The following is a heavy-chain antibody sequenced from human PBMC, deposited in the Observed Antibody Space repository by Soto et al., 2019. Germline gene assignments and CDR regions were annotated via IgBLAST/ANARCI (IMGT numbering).Heavy chain of an antibody. V-gene: IGHV3-30-3*01. J-gene: IGHJ4*02. Sequence: QVQLVESGGGVVQPGRSLRLSCAASGFTFSTYAMHWVRQAPGKGLEWVAVISYDGSNKYYADSVKGRFTISRDNSKNTLYLQMIRLRAEDTALYYCARDKSPYSSGWENRQSDYWGQGTLVTVSS. CDR3: ARDKSPYSSGWENRQSDY. CDR2: ISYDGSNK. D-gene: IGHD6-19*01. CDR1: GFTFSTYA.